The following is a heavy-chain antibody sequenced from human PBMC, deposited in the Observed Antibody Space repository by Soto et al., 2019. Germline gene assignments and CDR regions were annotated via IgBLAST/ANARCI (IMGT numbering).Heavy chain of an antibody. Sequence: PSETLSLTCTVSGGSICSYYWSWIRQPPGKGLEWIGYIYYSGSTNYNPSLKSRVTISVDTSKNQFSLKLSSVTAADTAVYYCAGDYFPYGDYVGVHYFDYWGQGTLVTVSS. V-gene: IGHV4-59*08. CDR1: GGSICSYY. D-gene: IGHD4-17*01. CDR3: AGDYFPYGDYVGVHYFDY. J-gene: IGHJ4*02. CDR2: IYYSGST.